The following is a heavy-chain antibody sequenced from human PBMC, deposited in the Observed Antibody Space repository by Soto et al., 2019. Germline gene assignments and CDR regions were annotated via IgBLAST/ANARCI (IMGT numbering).Heavy chain of an antibody. Sequence: EVQLVESGGGLVQPGGSLRLSCAASGFTFSDHYMDWVRQAPGKGLEWVGRIRNKANSHTTEYAASEKGRFTNSRDHSKNSLYLQMNSLKIEDTAVYYCARGNRAFDIWGQGTMVTVSS. CDR2: IRNKANSHTT. CDR1: GFTFSDHY. J-gene: IGHJ3*02. V-gene: IGHV3-72*01. CDR3: ARGNRAFDI.